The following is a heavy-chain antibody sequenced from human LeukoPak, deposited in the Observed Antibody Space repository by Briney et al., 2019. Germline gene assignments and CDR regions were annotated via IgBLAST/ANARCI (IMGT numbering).Heavy chain of an antibody. CDR1: GFTFSNYG. Sequence: GSLRLSCAASGFTFSNYGMNWVRQAPGKGLEWVSSISSSSSSIYYADSLKGRFTISRDNAKTSLYLQMNSLRAEDTAVYYCTRHPAEGDYWGQGTLVTVSS. V-gene: IGHV3-21*01. CDR3: TRHPAEGDY. CDR2: ISSSSSSI. D-gene: IGHD2-15*01. J-gene: IGHJ4*02.